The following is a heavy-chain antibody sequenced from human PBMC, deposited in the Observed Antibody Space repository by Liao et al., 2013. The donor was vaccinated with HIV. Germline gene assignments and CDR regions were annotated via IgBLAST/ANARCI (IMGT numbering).Heavy chain of an antibody. V-gene: IGHV4-4*07. D-gene: IGHD2-21*01. CDR3: VRSISTAAESEFFDS. J-gene: IGHJ4*02. Sequence: QVQLQESGPGLVKPSETLSLTCTVSGDSISNYYWSWIRQSAGKGLEWIGHVYSSGNNNHNPSLTSRVTMSLDTSKNQFFLNLTSVTAADTAVYYCVRSISTAAESEFFDSWGQGTLVSVSS. CDR1: GDSISNYY. CDR2: VYSSGNN.